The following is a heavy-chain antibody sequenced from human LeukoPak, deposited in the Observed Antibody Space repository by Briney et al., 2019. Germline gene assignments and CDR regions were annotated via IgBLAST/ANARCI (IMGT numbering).Heavy chain of an antibody. J-gene: IGHJ4*02. V-gene: IGHV4-38-2*02. CDR2: IYHSGTT. CDR3: ARDFDYYGSGSFDY. CDR1: GYSISSGYY. D-gene: IGHD3-10*01. Sequence: PSETLSLTCTVSGYSISSGYYWGWIRQPPGKGLEWIGSIYHSGTTYYNPSLKSRVTISVDTSKNQFSLKLTSVTAADTAVYYCARDFDYYGSGSFDYWGQGTLVTVSS.